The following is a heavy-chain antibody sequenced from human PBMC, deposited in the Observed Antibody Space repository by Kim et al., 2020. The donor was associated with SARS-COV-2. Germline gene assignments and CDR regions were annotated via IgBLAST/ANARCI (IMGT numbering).Heavy chain of an antibody. CDR2: ISSTSSYI. CDR3: ARNFPLYDSSGYSIVGVGRPFDD. Sequence: GGSLRLSCAASGFTFSSYSMNWVRQAPGKGLEWVSSISSTSSYIYYADSVQGRFTISRDNAKNSLYLQMNSLRAEDTAVYYCARNFPLYDSSGYSIVGVGRPFDDWDQGTLVTVAS. J-gene: IGHJ4*02. V-gene: IGHV3-21*01. D-gene: IGHD3-22*01. CDR1: GFTFSSYS.